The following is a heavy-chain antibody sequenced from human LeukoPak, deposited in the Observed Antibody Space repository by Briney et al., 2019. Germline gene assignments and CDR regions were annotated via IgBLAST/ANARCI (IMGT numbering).Heavy chain of an antibody. Sequence: GGSLRLSCAASGFSFSNSGMHWVRQAPGKRLEWVAILTFDGNNEYYADSVKGRFTASRDNSENTLYLQMNSLRSEDTAVYYCAKDGLYCTGGSCYNLLNSWGQGTLVIVSS. D-gene: IGHD2-15*01. J-gene: IGHJ4*02. CDR3: AKDGLYCTGGSCYNLLNS. V-gene: IGHV3-30*18. CDR1: GFSFSNSG. CDR2: LTFDGNNE.